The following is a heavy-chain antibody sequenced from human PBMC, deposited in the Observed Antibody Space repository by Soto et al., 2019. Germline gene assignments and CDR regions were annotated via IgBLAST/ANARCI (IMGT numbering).Heavy chain of an antibody. Sequence: ASVKVSCKASGYTFTSYGISWVRQAPGQGLEWMGWISAYNGNTNYAQKLQGRVTMTTDTSTSTAYMELRSLRSDDTAVYYCASLRFLEWSNWFDPWGQGTLVTVPQ. J-gene: IGHJ5*02. V-gene: IGHV1-18*04. CDR1: GYTFTSYG. D-gene: IGHD3-3*01. CDR3: ASLRFLEWSNWFDP. CDR2: ISAYNGNT.